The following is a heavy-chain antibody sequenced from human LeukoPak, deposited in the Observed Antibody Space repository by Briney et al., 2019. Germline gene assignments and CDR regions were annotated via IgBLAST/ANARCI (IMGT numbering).Heavy chain of an antibody. V-gene: IGHV4-39*01. CDR3: ARRIVGVIDAFDY. J-gene: IGHJ4*02. CDR2: IYYSGST. D-gene: IGHD1-26*01. CDR1: GGSISSSISY. Sequence: PSETLSLTCTVSGGSISSSISYWSWIRQPPGKGLEWIATIYYSGSTYYSPSLKSRVTISVDTSKNQFSLKVTSMTAADTAVYYCARRIVGVIDAFDYWGQGALATVSS.